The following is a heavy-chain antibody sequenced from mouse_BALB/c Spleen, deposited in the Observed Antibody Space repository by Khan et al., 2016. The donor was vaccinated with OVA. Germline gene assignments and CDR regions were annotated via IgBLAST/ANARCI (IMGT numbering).Heavy chain of an antibody. CDR2: IYPGTDNA. D-gene: IGHD3-2*02. Sequence: QVQLQQPGAELVRPGASVKLSCKTSGYIFTSYWIHWVKQRSGQGLEWIARIYPGTDNAYYNENLKDKATLTADKSSSTAYMQLSSLKSEDSAVYFCAREEAWYYFDYWGQGTTLTVSS. J-gene: IGHJ2*01. CDR1: GYIFTSYW. V-gene: IGHV1S132*01. CDR3: AREEAWYYFDY.